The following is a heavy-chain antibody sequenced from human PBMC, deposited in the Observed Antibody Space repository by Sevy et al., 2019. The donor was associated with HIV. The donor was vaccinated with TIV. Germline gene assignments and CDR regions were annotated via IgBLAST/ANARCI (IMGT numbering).Heavy chain of an antibody. Sequence: GGSLRLSCAASGFTFSSYWMSWVRQAPGKGLEWVANIKQDGSEKYYVDSVKGRFTISRDNAKNSLYLQMNSLRAEDTAVYYCAREEGRCLAAAVLHPYYYYYGMDVWGQGTTVTVSS. V-gene: IGHV3-7*01. D-gene: IGHD6-13*01. CDR2: IKQDGSEK. J-gene: IGHJ6*02. CDR3: AREEGRCLAAAVLHPYYYYYGMDV. CDR1: GFTFSSYW.